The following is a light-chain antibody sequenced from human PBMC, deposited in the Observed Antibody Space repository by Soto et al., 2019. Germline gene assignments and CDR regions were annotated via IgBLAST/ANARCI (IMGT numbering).Light chain of an antibody. CDR2: EVI. V-gene: IGLV2-14*01. Sequence: QSVLTQPASVSGSPGQSITISCTGTSSDVGGYNYVSWYQQHRGKAPKLMIYEVINRPSGVSNRFSGSRSGNTASLTISGLQAEDEADYYCTSHSSGSTYVFGTGTKVTVL. CDR1: SSDVGGYNY. J-gene: IGLJ1*01. CDR3: TSHSSGSTYV.